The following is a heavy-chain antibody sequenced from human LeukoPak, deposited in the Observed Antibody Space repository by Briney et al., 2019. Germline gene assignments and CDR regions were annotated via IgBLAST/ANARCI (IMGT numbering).Heavy chain of an antibody. V-gene: IGHV1-69*04. CDR3: ARDFDYSSWPDY. Sequence: GASVKVSCKASGGTFSSYAISWVRQAPGQGLEWMGRIIPILGIANYAQKFQGRVTITADKSTSTAYMELSSLRSEDTAVYYCARDFDYSSWPDYWGQGTLVTVSS. D-gene: IGHD5-12*01. CDR1: GGTFSSYA. CDR2: IIPILGIA. J-gene: IGHJ4*02.